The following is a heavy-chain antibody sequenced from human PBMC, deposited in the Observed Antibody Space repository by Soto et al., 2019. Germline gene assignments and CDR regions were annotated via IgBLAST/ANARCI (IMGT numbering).Heavy chain of an antibody. D-gene: IGHD1-1*01. V-gene: IGHV3-53*01. CDR1: GFSVSSHH. CDR3: ARDGRDGFPLDY. Sequence: HPGGSLRLSCAASGFSVSSHHMSWVRQAPGKGREWVSVMYSGSSTYYADPVKGRCTISRDNSKNMVYLQMDNLRADDTAVYYCARDGRDGFPLDYWGQGTLVTVSS. CDR2: MYSGSST. J-gene: IGHJ4*02.